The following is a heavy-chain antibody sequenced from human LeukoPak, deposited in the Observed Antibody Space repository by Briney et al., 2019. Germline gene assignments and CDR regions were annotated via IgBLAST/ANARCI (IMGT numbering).Heavy chain of an antibody. J-gene: IGHJ4*02. Sequence: GGSLRLSCAASGFTFSSYWIHWVRQAPGQGLVWVSRISRDGGTTNYADSVKGRFTLSRDNAKNTLYLQMNSLRAEDTAVYYCAKEGVGYYDLWGQGTLVTVSS. CDR3: AKEGVGYYDL. V-gene: IGHV3-74*01. CDR1: GFTFSSYW. CDR2: ISRDGGTT. D-gene: IGHD3-22*01.